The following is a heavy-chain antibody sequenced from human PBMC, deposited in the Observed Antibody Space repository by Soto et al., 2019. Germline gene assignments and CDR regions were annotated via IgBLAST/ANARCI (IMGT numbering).Heavy chain of an antibody. CDR1: GFTFSSYG. D-gene: IGHD3-3*01. Sequence: GGSLRLSCAASGFTFSSYGMQWVRQAPGKGLEWVAVIWYDGSNKYYADSVKGRFTVSRDNSKNTLYLQMSSLRAEDTAVYYCARPPSGYPPRHVDYWGQGTLVTVSS. CDR3: ARPPSGYPPRHVDY. V-gene: IGHV3-33*01. J-gene: IGHJ4*02. CDR2: IWYDGSNK.